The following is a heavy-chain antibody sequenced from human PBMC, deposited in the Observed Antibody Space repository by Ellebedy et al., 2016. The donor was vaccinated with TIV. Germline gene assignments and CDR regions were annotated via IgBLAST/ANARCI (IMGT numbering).Heavy chain of an antibody. V-gene: IGHV3-53*04. Sequence: GESLKISCAASGLTVSSNYMSWVRQAPGKGLEWVSVIYSDGSTTYADSVKGRFTISRHNSKNTLYLQMNSLRAEETAVYYCARDLYFGSSYDQYYYGLDVWGQGTTVTVSS. J-gene: IGHJ6*02. CDR2: IYSDGST. CDR3: ARDLYFGSSYDQYYYGLDV. CDR1: GLTVSSNY. D-gene: IGHD3-16*01.